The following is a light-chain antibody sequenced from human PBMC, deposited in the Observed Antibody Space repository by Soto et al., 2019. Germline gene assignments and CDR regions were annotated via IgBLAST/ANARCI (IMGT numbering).Light chain of an antibody. V-gene: IGKV3-20*01. CDR1: QSVPSSY. Sequence: IVLTQSPGTLSLSPGERATLSCRTSQSVPSSYFAWYQQKPGQAPRLLIYGASSRATGIPNRFSGSGSGTDFTLAINRLEPEDFAVYYCQQFHNWPPITFGQGTRLEIK. CDR3: QQFHNWPPIT. J-gene: IGKJ5*01. CDR2: GAS.